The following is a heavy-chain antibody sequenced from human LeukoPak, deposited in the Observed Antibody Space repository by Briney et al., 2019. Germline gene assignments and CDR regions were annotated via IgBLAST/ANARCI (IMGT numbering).Heavy chain of an antibody. V-gene: IGHV1-2*02. J-gene: IGHJ4*02. CDR1: GYTLTGDY. D-gene: IGHD3-10*01. CDR2: INPNRGGT. CDR3: ARGVYYATASDY. Sequence: ASLKVSSTASGYTLTGDYMHSGRQAPGQAREGMGGINPNRGGTNYTQKFQGRVTMTGDTSISPAYMELSRLRSEDTAVYYCARGVYYATASDYWGQGTLVTVSS.